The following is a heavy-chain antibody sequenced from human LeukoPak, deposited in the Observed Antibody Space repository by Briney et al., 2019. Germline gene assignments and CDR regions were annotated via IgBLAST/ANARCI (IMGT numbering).Heavy chain of an antibody. CDR1: GFTFSSSS. Sequence: PGGSLRLSCAASGFTFSSSSMNWVRQAPGKGLEWVSSISSGSSYIYYADPLKGRFTVSRDTAKNSLYLQMNSLRAEDTAVYYCASERYNWNYAFDYWGQGILVTVSS. D-gene: IGHD1-7*01. V-gene: IGHV3-21*01. J-gene: IGHJ4*02. CDR2: ISSGSSYI. CDR3: ASERYNWNYAFDY.